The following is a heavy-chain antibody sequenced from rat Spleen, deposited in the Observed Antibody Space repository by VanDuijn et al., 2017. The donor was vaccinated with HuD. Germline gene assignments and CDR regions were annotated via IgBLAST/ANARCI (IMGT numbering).Heavy chain of an antibody. CDR2: ISYGGSSGHSGT. D-gene: IGHD1-9*01. CDR1: GFTFSDYG. J-gene: IGHJ2*01. Sequence: EVQLVESGGGLVQPGRSLKLSCAASGFTFSDYGMAWVSQAPTTGLERVATISYGGSSGHSGTNYRDSVRGRFTNSRDDAKSTLSLQMDSLRSEDTATYYCARRHYGYTDYFDYWGQGVMVTVSS. V-gene: IGHV5-29*01. CDR3: ARRHYGYTDYFDY.